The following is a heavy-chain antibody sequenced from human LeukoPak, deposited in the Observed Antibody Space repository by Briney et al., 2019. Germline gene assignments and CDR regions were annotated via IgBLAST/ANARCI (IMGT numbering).Heavy chain of an antibody. CDR2: VSGSGGST. CDR3: AKGSSPSDYRGWFDP. V-gene: IGHV3-23*01. J-gene: IGHJ5*02. CDR1: GFTFCDYA. Sequence: GGSLRLSCAAFGFTFCDYAMTWVRQAPGKGLEWVSTVSGSGGSTYYADSVKGRFTISRDNSKNTLWLQMNSLRAGDTAVYYCAKGSSPSDYRGWFDPWGQGTLVTVSS. D-gene: IGHD4-17*01.